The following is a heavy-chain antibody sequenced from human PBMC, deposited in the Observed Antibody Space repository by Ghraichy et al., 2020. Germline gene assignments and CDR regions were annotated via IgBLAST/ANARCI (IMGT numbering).Heavy chain of an antibody. D-gene: IGHD2-2*01. V-gene: IGHV3-48*02. J-gene: IGHJ4*02. Sequence: LSLTCAASGFTFSSYSMNWVRQAPGKGLEWVSYISSSSSTIYYADSVKGRFTISRDNAKNSLYLQMNSLRDEDTAVYYCARGEGGYCSSTSCQGIDYWGQGTLVTVSS. CDR1: GFTFSSYS. CDR2: ISSSSSTI. CDR3: ARGEGGYCSSTSCQGIDY.